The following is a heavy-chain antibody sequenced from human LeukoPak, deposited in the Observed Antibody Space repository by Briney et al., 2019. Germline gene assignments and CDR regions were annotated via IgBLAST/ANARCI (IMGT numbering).Heavy chain of an antibody. V-gene: IGHV3-30*03. CDR2: ISYDGSNK. D-gene: IGHD1-1*01. J-gene: IGHJ4*02. CDR1: GFTFSSYY. Sequence: GGSLRLSCTASGFTFSSYYMHWIRQAPGKGLEWVAVISYDGSNKYYADSVKGRFTISRDNSKNTLYLQMNSLREEDTAVYYCATDTSAMTRNTPPGYWGQGTLVTVSS. CDR3: ATDTSAMTRNTPPGY.